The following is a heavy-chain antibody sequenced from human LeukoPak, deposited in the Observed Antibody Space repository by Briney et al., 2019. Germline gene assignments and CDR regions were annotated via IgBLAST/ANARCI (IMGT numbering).Heavy chain of an antibody. CDR3: AKDGDTVSGTYYFDMDV. D-gene: IGHD1-26*01. CDR2: IRYDAINK. V-gene: IGHV3-30*02. Sequence: GGSLRLSCAASAFTFIFSNSGMHWVRQAPGKGLEWVAFIRYDAINKYYADSVKGRFTISRDNSRNTLYLQMNSLRAEDTALYYCAKDGDTVSGTYYFDMDVWGKGTTVTISS. J-gene: IGHJ6*03. CDR1: AFTFIFSNSG.